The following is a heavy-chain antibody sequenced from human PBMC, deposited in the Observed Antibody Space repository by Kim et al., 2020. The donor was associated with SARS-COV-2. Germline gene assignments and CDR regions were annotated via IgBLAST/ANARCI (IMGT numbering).Heavy chain of an antibody. V-gene: IGHV1-69*13. D-gene: IGHD2-2*01. Sequence: SVKVSCKASGGTFSSYAISWVRQAPGQGLEWMGGIIPIFGTANYAQKFQGRVTITADESTSTAYMELSSLRSEDTAVYYCAREEGVPALGYYYYGMDVWGQGTTVTVSS. CDR2: IIPIFGTA. J-gene: IGHJ6*02. CDR3: AREEGVPALGYYYYGMDV. CDR1: GGTFSSYA.